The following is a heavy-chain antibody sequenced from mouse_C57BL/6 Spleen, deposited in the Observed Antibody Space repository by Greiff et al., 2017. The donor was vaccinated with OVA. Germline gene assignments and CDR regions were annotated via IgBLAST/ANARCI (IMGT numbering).Heavy chain of an antibody. CDR3: ARHEERVDSAGYRYYFDY. D-gene: IGHD3-2*02. Sequence: QVQLQQSGAELVKPGASVKLSCKASGYTFTEYTIHWVKQRSGQGLEWIGWFYPGSGSIKYNEKFKDKATLTADKSSSTVYMELSRLTSEDSAVYFCARHEERVDSAGYRYYFDYWGQVTTLTVSS. CDR1: GYTFTEYT. J-gene: IGHJ2*01. V-gene: IGHV1-62-2*01. CDR2: FYPGSGSI.